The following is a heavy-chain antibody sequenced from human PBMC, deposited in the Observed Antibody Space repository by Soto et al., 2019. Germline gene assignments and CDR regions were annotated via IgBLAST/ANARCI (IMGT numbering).Heavy chain of an antibody. CDR2: INHSGST. CDR3: ARGVTGYYSYNWFDP. V-gene: IGHV4-34*01. J-gene: IGHJ5*02. D-gene: IGHD3-9*01. Sequence: NPSETLSLTCAVYGGSFSGYYWSWIRQPPGKGLEWIGEINHSGSTNYNPSLKSRVTISVDTSKNQFSLKLSSVTAADTAVYYCARGVTGYYSYNWFDPWGQGTLVTVSS. CDR1: GGSFSGYY.